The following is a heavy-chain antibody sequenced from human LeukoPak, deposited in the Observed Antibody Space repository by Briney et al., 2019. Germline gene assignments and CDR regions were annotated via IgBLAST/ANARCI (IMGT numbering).Heavy chain of an antibody. CDR2: ISGSGGSI. Sequence: PGGSLRLSCAASGFTFSSYWMSWVRQAPGEGLEWVSGISGSGGSIYYADSVKGRFAISRDNSKNTLYLQMNSLRAEDTAVYYCAKGSLVMVVTPFHLDYWGQGTLVTVSS. CDR3: AKGSLVMVVTPFHLDY. V-gene: IGHV3-23*01. J-gene: IGHJ4*02. CDR1: GFTFSSYW. D-gene: IGHD4-23*01.